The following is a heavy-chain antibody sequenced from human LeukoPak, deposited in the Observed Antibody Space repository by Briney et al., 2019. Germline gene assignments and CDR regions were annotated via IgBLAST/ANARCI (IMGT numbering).Heavy chain of an antibody. Sequence: GASVKVSCKASGYTFTRYYTHWVRQAPGQGLEWMGIINPSGGRTNYAQKFRGRVTMTRDMSTSTVYMELSSLRSEDTAVYYCASLYNSDAFDIWGQGTMVTVSS. CDR3: ASLYNSDAFDI. CDR2: INPSGGRT. V-gene: IGHV1-46*01. J-gene: IGHJ3*02. D-gene: IGHD1-20*01. CDR1: GYTFTRYY.